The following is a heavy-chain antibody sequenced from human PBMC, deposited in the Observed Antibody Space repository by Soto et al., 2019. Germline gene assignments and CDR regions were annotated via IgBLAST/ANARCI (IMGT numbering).Heavy chain of an antibody. V-gene: IGHV1-8*01. Sequence: ASVKVSCKASGYTFTSYDINWVRQATGQGLEWMGWMNPNSGNTGYAQKFQGRVTMTRNTSISTAYMELSSLRSEDTAVYYCARALPRIAAAGKVFGYWGQGTLVTVYS. D-gene: IGHD6-13*01. CDR1: GYTFTSYD. CDR2: MNPNSGNT. CDR3: ARALPRIAAAGKVFGY. J-gene: IGHJ4*02.